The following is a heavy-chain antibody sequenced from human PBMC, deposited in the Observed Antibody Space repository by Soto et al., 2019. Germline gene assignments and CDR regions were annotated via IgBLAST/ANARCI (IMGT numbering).Heavy chain of an antibody. CDR1: GFTFSSYS. J-gene: IGHJ6*02. CDR3: ARVNCSGGSCYRYYFYYGIDV. CDR2: ISSSSSYI. D-gene: IGHD2-15*01. Sequence: EVQLVESGGGLVKPGGSLRLSCAASGFTFSSYSMNWVRQAPGKGLEWVSSISSSSSYIYYADSVKGRFTISRDNAKNSLYLQMNSLRAEDTAVYYCARVNCSGGSCYRYYFYYGIDVWGQGTTVTVSS. V-gene: IGHV3-21*01.